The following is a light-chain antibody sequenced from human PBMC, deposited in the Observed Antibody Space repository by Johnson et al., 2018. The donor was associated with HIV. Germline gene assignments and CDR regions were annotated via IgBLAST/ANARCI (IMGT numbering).Light chain of an antibody. CDR3: GAWDSSLSAHFV. CDR1: TSNIGNNY. Sequence: SVLTQPPSVSAAPGQKVTISCSGSTSNIGNNYVSWYQQLPGTAPKLLIYEKNKRPSGIPDRFPASKSGTSATLVITGLQTGDEADYYCGAWDSSLSAHFVFGTGTKVTVL. J-gene: IGLJ1*01. V-gene: IGLV1-51*02. CDR2: EKN.